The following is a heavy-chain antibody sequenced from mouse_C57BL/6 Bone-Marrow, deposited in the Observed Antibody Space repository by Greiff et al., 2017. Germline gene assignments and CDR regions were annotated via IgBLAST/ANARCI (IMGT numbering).Heavy chain of an antibody. D-gene: IGHD2-5*01. CDR2: IDPSDSYT. CDR1: GYTFTSYW. Sequence: QVQLQQPGAELVRPVTSVKLSCKASGYTFTSYWMHWVKQRPGQGLEWIGVIDPSDSYTNYNQKFKGKATLTVDTSSSTAYMQLSSLTSEDSAVYYCARRDPYSNAWFAYWGQGTLVTVSA. V-gene: IGHV1-59*01. CDR3: ARRDPYSNAWFAY. J-gene: IGHJ3*01.